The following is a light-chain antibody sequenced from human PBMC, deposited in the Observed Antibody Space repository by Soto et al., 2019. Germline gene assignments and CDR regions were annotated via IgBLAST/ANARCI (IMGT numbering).Light chain of an antibody. CDR1: QSVSASY. CDR3: QQRSNWPIT. Sequence: EIVLAQSPCTLSLSPGERATLSCRASQSVSASYLAWYQQKPGQAPRLLIYGAATRATGIPARFSGSGSGTDFTLTISSLEPEDFAVYYCQQRSNWPITFGQGTRLEI. V-gene: IGKV3D-20*02. CDR2: GAA. J-gene: IGKJ5*01.